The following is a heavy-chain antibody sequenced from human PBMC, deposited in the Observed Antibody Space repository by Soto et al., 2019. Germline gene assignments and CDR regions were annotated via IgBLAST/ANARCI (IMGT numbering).Heavy chain of an antibody. CDR1: GFTFSSYE. D-gene: IGHD2-2*01. V-gene: IGHV3-48*03. CDR2: ISSSGSTI. J-gene: IGHJ3*02. Sequence: GGSLRLSCAASGFTFSSYEMNWVRQAPGKGLEWVSYISSSGSTIYYADSVKGRFTISRDNAKSSLYLQMNSLRAEDAAVYYCARLGYCSSTSCLDAFDIWGQGTMVTVSS. CDR3: ARLGYCSSTSCLDAFDI.